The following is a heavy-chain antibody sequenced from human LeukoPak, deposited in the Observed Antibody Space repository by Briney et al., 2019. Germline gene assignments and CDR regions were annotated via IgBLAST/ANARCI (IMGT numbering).Heavy chain of an antibody. Sequence: PGGSLRLSCAASGFTFSSYWMHWVRQAPGRWLVWVSRIKSDGSSTTYADSVKGRFTISRDNAKNTLYLQMNSLRAEDTAVYYCARGYCSGGSCYVPFDYWGQGTLVTVSS. D-gene: IGHD2-15*01. CDR1: GFTFSSYW. CDR3: ARGYCSGGSCYVPFDY. V-gene: IGHV3-74*01. J-gene: IGHJ4*02. CDR2: IKSDGSST.